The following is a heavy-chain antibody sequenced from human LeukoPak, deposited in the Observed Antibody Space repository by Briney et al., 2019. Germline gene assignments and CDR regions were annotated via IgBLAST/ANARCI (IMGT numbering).Heavy chain of an antibody. J-gene: IGHJ4*02. CDR2: IIPIFGTA. CDR1: GGTFSSYA. D-gene: IGHD3-3*01. Sequence: GASVKVSCKASGGTFSSYAISWVRQAPGQGLEWMGGIIPIFGTANYAQKFQGRVTITADKSTSTAYMELSSLRSEDTAVYYCARGSYYDFWSGRDTPSFDYWGQGTLVTVSS. V-gene: IGHV1-69*06. CDR3: ARGSYYDFWSGRDTPSFDY.